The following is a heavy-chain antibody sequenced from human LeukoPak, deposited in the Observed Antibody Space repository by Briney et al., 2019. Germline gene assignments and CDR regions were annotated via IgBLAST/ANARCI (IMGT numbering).Heavy chain of an antibody. CDR1: GGSISSYY. Sequence: PSETLSLTCTVSGGSISSYYWSWIRQPPGRGLEWIGYIYYSGSTNYNPSLKSRVTISVDTSKNQFSLKLSSVTAADTAVYYCARGGYSYGPSDYGGQGTLVTVSS. V-gene: IGHV4-59*01. D-gene: IGHD5-18*01. CDR2: IYYSGST. J-gene: IGHJ4*02. CDR3: ARGGYSYGPSDY.